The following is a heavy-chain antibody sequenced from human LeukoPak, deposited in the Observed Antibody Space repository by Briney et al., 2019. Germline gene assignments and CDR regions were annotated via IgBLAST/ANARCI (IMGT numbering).Heavy chain of an antibody. CDR2: IRFDGSNK. J-gene: IGHJ4*02. Sequence: PGGSLRLSCAASGFTFSSYGMHWVRQAPGKGLEWVAFIRFDGSNKYYADSVKGRFTISRDNSKNMLYLQMNSLRAEDTALYYCARATYVWGSYPNDYWGQGTLVTVSS. V-gene: IGHV3-30*02. D-gene: IGHD3-16*02. CDR3: ARATYVWGSYPNDY. CDR1: GFTFSSYG.